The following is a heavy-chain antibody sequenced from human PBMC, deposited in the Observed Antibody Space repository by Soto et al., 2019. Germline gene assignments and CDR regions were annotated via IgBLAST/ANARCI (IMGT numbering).Heavy chain of an antibody. CDR2: ISSSSSTI. CDR3: ARAALYNWNDVSWFDP. J-gene: IGHJ5*02. Sequence: ESGGGLVQPGGSLRLSCAASGFTFSSYSMNWVRQAPGKGLEWVSYISSSSSTIYYADSGKGRFTISRDNAKYSLYLQMNSLRAEDTAVYYCARAALYNWNDVSWFDPWGQGTLVTVSS. D-gene: IGHD1-1*01. V-gene: IGHV3-48*01. CDR1: GFTFSSYS.